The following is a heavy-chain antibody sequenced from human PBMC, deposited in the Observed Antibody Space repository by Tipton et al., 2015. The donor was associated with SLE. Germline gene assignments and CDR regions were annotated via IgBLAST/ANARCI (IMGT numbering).Heavy chain of an antibody. CDR3: VRDNWGPGH. CDR1: GFTFSSYD. J-gene: IGHJ4*02. V-gene: IGHV3-72*01. D-gene: IGHD7-27*01. Sequence: VQLVQSGGGVVQPGGSLTLSCAASGFTFSSYDMDWVRQAPGKGLEWVGRSRNKANSYTTEYAASVRGRFTISRDDSENSLYLQMNSLKTEDTAVYYCVRDNWGPGHWGPGTLVTVSS. CDR2: SRNKANSYTT.